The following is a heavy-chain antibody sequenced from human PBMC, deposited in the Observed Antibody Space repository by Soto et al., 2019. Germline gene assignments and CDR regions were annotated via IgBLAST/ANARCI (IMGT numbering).Heavy chain of an antibody. CDR1: GGSFSGYY. Sequence: SETLSLTCAVYGGSFSGYYWSWIRQPPGKGLEWIGEINHSGSTNYNPSLKSRVTISVDTSKNQFSLKLSSVTAADTAVYYCARVGGTHRYNWNPGHRNLAFDIWGQGTMVTVSS. CDR2: INHSGST. V-gene: IGHV4-34*01. CDR3: ARVGGTHRYNWNPGHRNLAFDI. J-gene: IGHJ3*02. D-gene: IGHD1-20*01.